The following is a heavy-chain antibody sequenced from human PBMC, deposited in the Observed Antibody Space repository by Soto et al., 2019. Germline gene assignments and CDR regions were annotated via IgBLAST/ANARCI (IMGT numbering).Heavy chain of an antibody. V-gene: IGHV4-59*01. CDR2: IYYSGST. D-gene: IGHD2-15*01. CDR3: ARLVVAANLWSSWFDP. CDR1: GGSISSYY. Sequence: PSETLSLTCTVSGGSISSYYWSWIRQPPGKGLEWIGYIYYSGSTNYNPSLKSRVTISVDTSKNQFSLKLSSVTAADTAVYYCARLVVAANLWSSWFDPWGQGTLVTVSS. J-gene: IGHJ5*02.